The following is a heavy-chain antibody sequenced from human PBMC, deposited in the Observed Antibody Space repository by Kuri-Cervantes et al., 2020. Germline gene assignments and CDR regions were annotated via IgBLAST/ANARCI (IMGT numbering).Heavy chain of an antibody. CDR1: GYIFTSYG. CDR3: ASTGGSDAFDI. V-gene: IGHV1-69*05. CDR2: IIPIFGTA. J-gene: IGHJ3*02. Sequence: SVKVSCKASGYIFTSYGITWVRQAPGQGLEWMGGIIPIFGTANYAQKFQGRVTITTDESTSTAYMELSSLRSEDTAVYYCASTGGSDAFDIWGQGTMVTVSS. D-gene: IGHD1-14*01.